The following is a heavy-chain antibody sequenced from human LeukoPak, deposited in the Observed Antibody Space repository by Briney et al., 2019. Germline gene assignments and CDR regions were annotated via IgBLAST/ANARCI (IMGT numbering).Heavy chain of an antibody. CDR2: INYSGST. CDR3: ARAYDWNEDFYDY. CDR1: GGSISSTSYY. V-gene: IGHV4-39*01. Sequence: SETLSLTCTVSGGSISSTSYYWGWIRQPPGKGLEWIGSINYSGSTYYNPSLKSRVTISVDTSKNQFSLKVSSVTAADTAVYYCARAYDWNEDFYDYWGQGTLVKVSS. D-gene: IGHD1-20*01. J-gene: IGHJ4*02.